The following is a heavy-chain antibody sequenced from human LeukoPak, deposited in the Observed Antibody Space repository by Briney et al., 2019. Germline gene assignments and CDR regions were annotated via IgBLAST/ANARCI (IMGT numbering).Heavy chain of an antibody. D-gene: IGHD5-18*01. CDR1: GGSISSGEYY. Sequence: PSQTLSLTCTVSGGSISSGEYYWGWIRQPPGKGLEWIVYFSYTGSTYYNPSLKSRVSISVNTSKNQFSLKLMSVTAADTAVYHCARALNENSYAFDSWGQGTLVTVSS. V-gene: IGHV4-30-4*01. J-gene: IGHJ4*02. CDR2: FSYTGST. CDR3: ARALNENSYAFDS.